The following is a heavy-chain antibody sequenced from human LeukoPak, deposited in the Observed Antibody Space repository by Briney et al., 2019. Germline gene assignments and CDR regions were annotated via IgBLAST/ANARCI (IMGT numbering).Heavy chain of an antibody. CDR1: GYTFTSYY. J-gene: IGHJ6*03. CDR3: ARGYCSGGSCYYYYYYYYMDV. Sequence: ASVKVSCKPSGYTFTSYYMHWVRQPPGQGLEWMGIINPIGGSTSYAQKFQGRVTMTRDTSTSTVYMELSSLRSEDTAVYYCARGYCSGGSCYYYYYYYYMDVWGKGTTVTVSS. D-gene: IGHD2-15*01. CDR2: INPIGGST. V-gene: IGHV1-46*01.